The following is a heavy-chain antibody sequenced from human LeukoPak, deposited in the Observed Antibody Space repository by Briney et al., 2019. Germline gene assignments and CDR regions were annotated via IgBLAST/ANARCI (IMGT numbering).Heavy chain of an antibody. CDR2: IYGGGST. D-gene: IGHD5-24*01. CDR3: ARDRSDGNYYMVV. Sequence: GGSLRLSCAASGFTVSNNYMGWVRQAPGKGLEWVSVIYGGGSTSYADSVKGRFTISRDNFKNILYLQMNSLRADDTAVYYCARDRSDGNYYMVVWGKGTTVTVSS. CDR1: GFTVSNNY. J-gene: IGHJ6*03. V-gene: IGHV3-53*01.